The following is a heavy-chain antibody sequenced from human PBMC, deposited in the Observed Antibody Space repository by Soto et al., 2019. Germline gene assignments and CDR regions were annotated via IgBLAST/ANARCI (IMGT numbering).Heavy chain of an antibody. CDR1: GYSFTSYW. Sequence: EVQLVQSGAEVKKPGESLKISCKGSGYSFTSYWIGWVRQMPGKGLEWMGIIYPGDSDTRYSPSFQGQVTISDDKSISTAYLQWSSLKASDNAMYYCARFITIFGVVNSMDVWGQGTTVTVSS. D-gene: IGHD3-3*01. CDR2: IYPGDSDT. V-gene: IGHV5-51*01. CDR3: ARFITIFGVVNSMDV. J-gene: IGHJ6*02.